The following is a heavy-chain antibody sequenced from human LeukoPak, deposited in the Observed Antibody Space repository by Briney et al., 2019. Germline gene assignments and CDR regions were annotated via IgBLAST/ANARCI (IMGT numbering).Heavy chain of an antibody. CDR3: ARMRRKSIFGVVNDNWFDP. Sequence: SETLSLTCAVSGYSISSGYYGGWIRQPPGKGLEWIGSIYHSGSTYYNPSLKSRVTISVDTSKNQFSMKLSSVNAADTAVYYCARMRRKSIFGVVNDNWFDPWGQGTLVTVSS. J-gene: IGHJ5*02. V-gene: IGHV4-38-2*01. CDR2: IYHSGST. CDR1: GYSISSGYY. D-gene: IGHD3-3*01.